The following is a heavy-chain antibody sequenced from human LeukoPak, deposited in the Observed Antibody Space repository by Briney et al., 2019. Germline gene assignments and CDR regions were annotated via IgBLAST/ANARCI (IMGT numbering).Heavy chain of an antibody. V-gene: IGHV3-23*01. CDR3: ARDDDDSAEAEFFRH. CDR2: IGGSGCGV. CDR1: EITFSSHA. Sequence: PGGSLRLSCAASEITFSSHAMIWVRQSTGKGLEWVSDIGGSGCGVYDEGSVTGWLTISRDNYKRKLYLLMNSLRAEDTAVYYCARDDDDSAEAEFFRHWGQGTLVTVSS. D-gene: IGHD3-3*01. J-gene: IGHJ1*01.